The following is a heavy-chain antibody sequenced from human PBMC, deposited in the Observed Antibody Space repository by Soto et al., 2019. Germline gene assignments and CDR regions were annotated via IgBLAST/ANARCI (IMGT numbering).Heavy chain of an antibody. Sequence: SETLSLTCTVSGGSVSSGSYYWSWIRQPPGKGLEWIGYIYYSGSTNYNPSLKSRVTISVDTSKNQFSLKLSSVTAADTAVYYCARDPRITIFGVVTNYGMDVWGQGNTVTVSS. J-gene: IGHJ6*02. CDR2: IYYSGST. CDR1: GGSVSSGSYY. D-gene: IGHD3-3*01. V-gene: IGHV4-61*01. CDR3: ARDPRITIFGVVTNYGMDV.